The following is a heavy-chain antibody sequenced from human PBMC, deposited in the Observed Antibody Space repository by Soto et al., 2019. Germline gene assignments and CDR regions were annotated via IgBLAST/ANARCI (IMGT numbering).Heavy chain of an antibody. CDR1: GFTFSSYG. J-gene: IGHJ6*03. CDR2: ISYDGSNK. Sequence: QVQLVESGGGVVQPGRSLRLSCAASGFTFSSYGMHWVRQAPGKGLEWVAVISYDGSNKYYADSVKGRFTISRDNSKNTLYLQMNSLRAEDTAVYYCAGGHDYYYYMDVWGKGTTVTVSS. CDR3: AGGHDYYYYMDV. V-gene: IGHV3-30*03.